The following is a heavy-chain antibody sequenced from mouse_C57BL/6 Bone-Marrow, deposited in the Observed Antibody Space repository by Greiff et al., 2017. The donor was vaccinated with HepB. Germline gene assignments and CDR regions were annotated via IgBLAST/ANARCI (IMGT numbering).Heavy chain of an antibody. CDR2: ISYDGSN. V-gene: IGHV3-6*01. CDR3: ARGITTVVDY. Sequence: EVKLMESGPGLVKPSQSLSLTCSVTGYSITSGYNWNWIRQFPGNKLEWMGYISYDGSNNYNPSLKNRISITRDTSKNQFFLKLNSVTTEDTATYYCARGITTVVDYWGQGTTLTVSS. J-gene: IGHJ2*01. CDR1: GYSITSGYN. D-gene: IGHD1-1*01.